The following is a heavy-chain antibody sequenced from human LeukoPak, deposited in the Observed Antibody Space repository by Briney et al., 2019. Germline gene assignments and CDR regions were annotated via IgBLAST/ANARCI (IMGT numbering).Heavy chain of an antibody. CDR1: GGSISSGGYY. CDR3: ARDPWCSGGSCYSPYYYGMDV. CDR2: IYYSGST. Sequence: SETLSLTCTVSGGSISSGGYYWSWIRQHPGKGLEWIGYIYYSGSTYYNPSLKSRVTISVDTSKNQFSLKLSSVTAADTAVYYCARDPWCSGGSCYSPYYYGMDVWGQGTTVTVSS. J-gene: IGHJ6*02. V-gene: IGHV4-31*03. D-gene: IGHD2-15*01.